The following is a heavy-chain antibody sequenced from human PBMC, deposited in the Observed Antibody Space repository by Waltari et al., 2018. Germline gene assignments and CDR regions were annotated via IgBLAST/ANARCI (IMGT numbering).Heavy chain of an antibody. V-gene: IGHV4-59*01. D-gene: IGHD3-16*01. J-gene: IGHJ6*03. CDR3: ARGLGGRGYYYYYMDV. CDR2: IYYSGST. Sequence: QVQLQESGPGLVKPSETLSLTCTVPGGSISSYYWSWIRQPPGKGLEWIGYIYYSGSTNYNPSLKSRVTISVDTSKNQFSLKLSSVTAADTAVYYCARGLGGRGYYYYYMDVWGKGTTVTVSS. CDR1: GGSISSYY.